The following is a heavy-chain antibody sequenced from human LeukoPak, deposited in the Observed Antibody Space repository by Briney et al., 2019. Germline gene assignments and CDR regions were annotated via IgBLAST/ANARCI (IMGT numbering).Heavy chain of an antibody. CDR1: GCSISSSSYY. CDR3: ERAAYYYGSGSYYLRYYFDY. Sequence: SETLYLTCTASGCSISSSSYYWVRIRQPPGQGLEWIGNIYCSGSTDYNSSLKIRVTISVDTSKNQFSMNLSSVTAANPAVNYRERAAYYYGSGSYYLRYYFDYWGQGTLVTVSS. CDR2: IYCSGST. V-gene: IGHV4-39*01. D-gene: IGHD3-10*01. J-gene: IGHJ4*02.